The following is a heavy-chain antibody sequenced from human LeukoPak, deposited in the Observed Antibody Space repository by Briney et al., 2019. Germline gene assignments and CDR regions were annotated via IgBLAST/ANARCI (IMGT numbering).Heavy chain of an antibody. CDR2: INPNSGDT. V-gene: IGHV1-2*02. CDR1: GYTFTSYG. J-gene: IGHJ6*03. CDR3: ARGGSPIFYYYMDV. Sequence: ASVKVSCKASGYTFTSYGISWVRQAPGQGLEWMGWINPNSGDTDCAQKFQGRVTMTTDTSITTAYMELSSLTSDDTAVYYCARGGSPIFYYYMDVWGKGTTVTISS. D-gene: IGHD2-2*01.